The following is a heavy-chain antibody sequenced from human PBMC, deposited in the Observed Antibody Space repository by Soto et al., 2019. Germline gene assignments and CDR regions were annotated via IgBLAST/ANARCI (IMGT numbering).Heavy chain of an antibody. Sequence: QVQLQESGPGLVKPSQTLSLTCTVSGGSISSGGYYWSWIRQHPGKGLEWIGYIYYSGITYYNPSLKSRVTISVDTSKNQXSXXXXXXXXXXXXXXXXXXXXXXXGQGTLVTVSS. V-gene: IGHV4-31*03. CDR2: IYYSGIT. CDR3: XXXXXXX. J-gene: IGHJ4*02. CDR1: GGSISSGGYY.